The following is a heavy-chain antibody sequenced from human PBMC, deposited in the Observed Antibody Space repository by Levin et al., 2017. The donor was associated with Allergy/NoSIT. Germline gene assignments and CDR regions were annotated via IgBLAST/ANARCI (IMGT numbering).Heavy chain of an antibody. V-gene: IGHV1-18*01. CDR3: ARGAEYSSIDY. Sequence: PSVKVSCKASGYTFTNNGISWVRQAPGQGLEWMGWISGYTGNTNYAQRFQDRVTMTTDTSTSTAYMEVRSLRSDDTAVYYCARGAEYSSIDYWGRGTLVTVSS. CDR1: GYTFTNNG. CDR2: ISGYTGNT. D-gene: IGHD6-13*01. J-gene: IGHJ4*02.